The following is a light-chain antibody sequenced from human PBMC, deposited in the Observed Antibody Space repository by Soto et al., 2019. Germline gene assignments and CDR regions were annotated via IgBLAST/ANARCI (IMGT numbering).Light chain of an antibody. CDR3: QQYTSLPFT. Sequence: EIVLTQSPGTLSLSPGERATLSCRASQSVTSNYLAWFQQKPGQAPRVLIYGASSRATGVPDRFSGSGSGTDFNLTISRLEPEDFAVYYCQQYTSLPFTFGPGTKVDIK. V-gene: IGKV3-20*01. CDR1: QSVTSNY. J-gene: IGKJ3*01. CDR2: GAS.